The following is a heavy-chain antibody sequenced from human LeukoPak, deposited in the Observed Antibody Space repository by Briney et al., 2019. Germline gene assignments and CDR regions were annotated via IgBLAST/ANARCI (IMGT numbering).Heavy chain of an antibody. J-gene: IGHJ4*02. CDR3: ARGGGFSFGAQSYYQLSL. V-gene: IGHV1-8*01. Sequence: ASVKVSCKASGYTFTSYDIHWVRQDPGRGLDYLGWMNPNSGKTGYTQKFQGRFSMTRDTSISTAYLELNSLTSEDTAVYYCARGGGFSFGAQSYYQLSLWGQGTLVTVSS. CDR2: MNPNSGKT. CDR1: GYTFTSYD. D-gene: IGHD3-10*01.